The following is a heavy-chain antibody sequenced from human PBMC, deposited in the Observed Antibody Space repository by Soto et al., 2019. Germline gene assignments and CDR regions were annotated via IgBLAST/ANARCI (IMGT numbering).Heavy chain of an antibody. V-gene: IGHV4-59*01. D-gene: IGHD5-12*01. CDR2: IYYSGST. CDR1: GGSISSYY. CDR3: ARAYGGYADY. J-gene: IGHJ4*02. Sequence: SETLSLTCTVSGGSISSYYWSWIRQPPGKGLEWIGYIYYSGSTNYNPSLKRRVTISVDTSKNQFSRKLSSVTAADTAVYYCARAYGGYADYWGQGALVTVSS.